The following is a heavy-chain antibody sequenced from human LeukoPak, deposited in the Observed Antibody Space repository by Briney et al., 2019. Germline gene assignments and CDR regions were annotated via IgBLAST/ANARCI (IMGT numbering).Heavy chain of an antibody. CDR2: IYTSGST. Sequence: PSETLSLTCTVSGGSISSYYWSWIRQPAGKGLEWIGRIYTSGSTNYNPSLKSRVTISIDTSKNQFSLRLNSVTAADTAVYYCARDFFPWGQGTLVTVSS. CDR1: GGSISSYY. J-gene: IGHJ5*02. D-gene: IGHD3-3*01. CDR3: ARDFFP. V-gene: IGHV4-4*07.